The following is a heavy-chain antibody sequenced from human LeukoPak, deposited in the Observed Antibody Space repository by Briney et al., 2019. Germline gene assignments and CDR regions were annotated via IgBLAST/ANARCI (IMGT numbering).Heavy chain of an antibody. CDR1: GYSFIDHW. D-gene: IGHD2-15*01. V-gene: IGHV5-51*01. J-gene: IGHJ5*02. CDR3: ARQTDGCSGGSCYVWFDP. Sequence: GESLKISCKGSGYSFIDHWIGWARQMPGKGLEWMGIIYPDDSETRYNPSFQGQVIISADKSINTAYLQWSRLQASDTAMYYCARQTDGCSGGSCYVWFDPWGQGTLVTVSS. CDR2: IYPDDSET.